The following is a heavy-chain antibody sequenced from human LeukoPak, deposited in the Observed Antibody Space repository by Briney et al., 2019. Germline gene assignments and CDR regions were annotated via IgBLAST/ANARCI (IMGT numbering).Heavy chain of an antibody. CDR1: GYTFTSYG. CDR3: ARDEDSVVRGVQSYYYYYMDV. Sequence: GASVKVSCKASGYTFTSYGISWVRQAPGQGLEWMGWISAYNGNTNYAQKLQGRVTMTTDTSTSTAYMELRSLRSDDTAVYYCARDEDSVVRGVQSYYYYYMDVWGKGTTVTVSS. D-gene: IGHD3-10*01. CDR2: ISAYNGNT. J-gene: IGHJ6*03. V-gene: IGHV1-18*01.